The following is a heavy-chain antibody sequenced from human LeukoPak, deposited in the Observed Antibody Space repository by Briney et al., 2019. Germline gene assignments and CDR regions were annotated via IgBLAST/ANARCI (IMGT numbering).Heavy chain of an antibody. D-gene: IGHD6-19*01. Sequence: GGSLRLSCAASGFTFSNYWMSWVRQAPGKGLEWVSAISGSGGSTYYADSVKGRFTISRDNSKNTLYLQMNSLRAEDTAVYYCAKFYSSGWSRYHDAFDIWGQGTMVTVSS. CDR3: AKFYSSGWSRYHDAFDI. CDR2: ISGSGGST. CDR1: GFTFSNYW. J-gene: IGHJ3*02. V-gene: IGHV3-23*01.